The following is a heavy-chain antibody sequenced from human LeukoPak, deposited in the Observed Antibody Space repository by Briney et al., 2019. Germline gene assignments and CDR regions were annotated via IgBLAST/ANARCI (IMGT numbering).Heavy chain of an antibody. CDR1: GFTFSSYW. V-gene: IGHV3-7*05. D-gene: IGHD6-13*01. Sequence: GGSLRRSCAASGFTFSSYWMTWVRQAPGKGLEWVAKIEQDGSEKYYVDSVKGRFTISRDNAKNSLYLQMNSLGAEDTAVYYCARRGTSSSWAHFDYWGQGTLVTVSS. CDR2: IEQDGSEK. CDR3: ARRGTSSSWAHFDY. J-gene: IGHJ4*02.